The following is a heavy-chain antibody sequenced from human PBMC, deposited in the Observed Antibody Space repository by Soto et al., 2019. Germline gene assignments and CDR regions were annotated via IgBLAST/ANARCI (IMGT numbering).Heavy chain of an antibody. CDR3: ATGGIYYET. V-gene: IGHV3-11*01. J-gene: IGHJ5*02. CDR2: INTGGSPA. Sequence: GSLRLSCTVSGFAFRHNYLTWIRQAPGKGLEWLSYINTGGSPAYYADSVKGRFTISTDIAKKSLYLQMDSLRADDTGVYYCATGGIYYETWGQGTPVTVSS. D-gene: IGHD1-26*01. CDR1: GFAFRHNY.